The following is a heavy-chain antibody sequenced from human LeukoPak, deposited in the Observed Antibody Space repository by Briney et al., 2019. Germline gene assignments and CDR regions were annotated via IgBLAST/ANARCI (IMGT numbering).Heavy chain of an antibody. V-gene: IGHV3-7*05. CDR2: IKQDGSEK. Sequence: PGGSLGLSCAASGFTFSSYWVTWVRQAPGEGLEWVANIKQDGSEKSYVDSVKGRFTISRDNAKNSLYLQMNGLRAEDTAVYYCARDRWGILYWGQGTLVTVSS. J-gene: IGHJ4*02. CDR1: GFTFSSYW. CDR3: ARDRWGILY. D-gene: IGHD2-15*01.